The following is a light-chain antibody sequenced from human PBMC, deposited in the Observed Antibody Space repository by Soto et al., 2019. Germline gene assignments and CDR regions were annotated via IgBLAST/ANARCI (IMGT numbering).Light chain of an antibody. V-gene: IGLV2-8*01. CDR1: NVGEYDY. J-gene: IGLJ3*02. Sequence: QSALTQPPSASGSPGQSVTISCTGSNVGEYDYVSWYQQHPGKAPKLMIHEVTKQPSGVPDRFSGSKSGNTASLTVSGLQADDEADYYCSSFAGSNIWVFGGGTKLTVL. CDR2: EVT. CDR3: SSFAGSNIWV.